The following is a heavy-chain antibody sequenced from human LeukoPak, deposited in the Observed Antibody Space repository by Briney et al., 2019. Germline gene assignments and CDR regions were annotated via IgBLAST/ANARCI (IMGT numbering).Heavy chain of an antibody. CDR2: INPNSGGT. Sequence: ASVKVSCKASGYTFTGYYMHWVRQAPGQGLEWMGRINPNSGGTNYAQKVQGRVTMTRDKSISTAYMELSRLRSDDTAVYYCARVGTYYYDSSGYYPLTDFDYWGQGTLVTVSS. D-gene: IGHD3-22*01. CDR3: ARVGTYYYDSSGYYPLTDFDY. J-gene: IGHJ4*02. V-gene: IGHV1-2*06. CDR1: GYTFTGYY.